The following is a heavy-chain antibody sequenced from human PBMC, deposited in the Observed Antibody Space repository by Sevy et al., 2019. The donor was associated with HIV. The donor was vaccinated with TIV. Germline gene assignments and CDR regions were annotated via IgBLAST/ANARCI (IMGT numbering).Heavy chain of an antibody. CDR1: GFTFSSYT. J-gene: IGHJ4*02. CDR3: ARDGSSGSSSYSGPTDY. Sequence: GGSLILSCAASGFTFSSYTMNWVRHAPGKGLEWVSYISSSSSTIYYADSVKGRFTISRDNAKNSLYLQMISLRDEDTAVYYCARDGSSGSSSYSGPTDYWGQGTLVTVSS. D-gene: IGHD2-15*01. CDR2: ISSSSSTI. V-gene: IGHV3-48*02.